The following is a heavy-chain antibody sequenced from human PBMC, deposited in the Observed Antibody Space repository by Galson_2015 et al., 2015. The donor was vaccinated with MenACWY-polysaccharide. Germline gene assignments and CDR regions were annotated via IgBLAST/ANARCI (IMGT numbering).Heavy chain of an antibody. V-gene: IGHV3-33*01. CDR3: ARALRGITVDD. Sequence: SLRLSCAASGFNFNNHGMHWVRQAPGKGLEWVALIWNDGSKEYYAGSVKGRFTISKDNSKNTVYLQMNSLRAEDTAVYYCARALRGITVDDWGHGTLVAVSS. CDR1: GFNFNNHG. D-gene: IGHD3-10*01. J-gene: IGHJ1*01. CDR2: IWNDGSKE.